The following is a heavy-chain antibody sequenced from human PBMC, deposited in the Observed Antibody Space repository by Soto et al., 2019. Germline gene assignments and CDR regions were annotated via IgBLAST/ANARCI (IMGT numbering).Heavy chain of an antibody. D-gene: IGHD2-2*01. Sequence: ASVKVSCKASGYTFTSYDINWVRQATGQGLEWMGWMNPNSGNTGYAQKFQGRVTMTRNTSISTAYMELSSLRSEDTAVYYCARKDIVVVPAARPYYYYMDVWGKGTTVTVSS. V-gene: IGHV1-8*01. J-gene: IGHJ6*03. CDR1: GYTFTSYD. CDR2: MNPNSGNT. CDR3: ARKDIVVVPAARPYYYYMDV.